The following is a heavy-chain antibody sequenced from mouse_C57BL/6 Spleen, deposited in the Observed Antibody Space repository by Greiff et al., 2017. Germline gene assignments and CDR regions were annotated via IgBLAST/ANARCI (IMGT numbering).Heavy chain of an antibody. CDR3: APHTAVDAMDY. Sequence: QVQLQQSGAELAKPGASVTLSCKASGYTFTSYWMHWVKQRPGQGLEWIGYINPSSGYTKYNQKFKDKATLTADKSSNTAYMQLSSLTYEDSAVYYCAPHTAVDAMDYWGQGTSVTVSS. J-gene: IGHJ4*01. CDR1: GYTFTSYW. D-gene: IGHD1-1*01. V-gene: IGHV1-7*01. CDR2: INPSSGYT.